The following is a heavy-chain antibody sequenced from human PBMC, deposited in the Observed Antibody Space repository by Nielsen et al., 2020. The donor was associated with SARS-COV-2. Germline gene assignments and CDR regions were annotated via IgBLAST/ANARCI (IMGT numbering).Heavy chain of an antibody. CDR1: GFSFSSHG. D-gene: IGHD1-26*01. Sequence: GGSLRLSCAGSGFSFSSHGMQWVRQAPGKGLNWVALIWYDQSKTYYADSVKGRFTISRDNSKNTLYLQMNSLRAEDTAIYFCARDRYKWDRDGLDLWGQGTMVTVSS. CDR2: IWYDQSKT. V-gene: IGHV3-33*01. CDR3: ARDRYKWDRDGLDL. J-gene: IGHJ3*01.